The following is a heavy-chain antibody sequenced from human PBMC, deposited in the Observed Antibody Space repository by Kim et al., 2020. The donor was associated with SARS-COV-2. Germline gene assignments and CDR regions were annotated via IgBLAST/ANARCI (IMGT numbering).Heavy chain of an antibody. D-gene: IGHD6-19*01. CDR1: GFTFSSYA. V-gene: IGHV3-23*01. Sequence: GGSLRLSCAASGFTFSSYAMSWVRQAPGKGLEWVSAISGSGGSTYYADSVKGRFTISRDNSKNTLYLQMNSLRAEDTAVYYCAKDQGPLYLSYSSGWTNWFDPWGQGTLVTVSS. CDR3: AKDQGPLYLSYSSGWTNWFDP. J-gene: IGHJ5*02. CDR2: ISGSGGST.